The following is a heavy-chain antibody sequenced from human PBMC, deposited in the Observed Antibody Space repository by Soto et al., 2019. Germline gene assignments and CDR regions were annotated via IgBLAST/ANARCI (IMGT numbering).Heavy chain of an antibody. CDR3: ARLGGYYQSLDT. J-gene: IGHJ5*02. Sequence: SETLSLTCTVSGGSIDTYYWSWIRQPPGKGLQWIGYTYYSGSTSYSPSLKSRVTISVDRSKNQFSLKLTSVTAADTAVYYCARLGGYYQSLDTWGQGTLVTVSS. CDR1: GGSIDTYY. V-gene: IGHV4-59*08. D-gene: IGHD3-22*01. CDR2: TYYSGST.